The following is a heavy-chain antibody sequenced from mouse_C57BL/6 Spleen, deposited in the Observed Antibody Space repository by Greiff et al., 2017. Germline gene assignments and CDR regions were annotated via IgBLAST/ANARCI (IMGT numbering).Heavy chain of an antibody. CDR2: ISSGGSYT. J-gene: IGHJ2*01. D-gene: IGHD2-4*01. CDR1: GFTFSSYG. Sequence: EVQLVESGGDLVKPGGSLKLSCAASGFTFSSYGMSWVRQTPDKRLEWVATISSGGSYTYYPDSVKGRFTISRDNAKNTLYLQMSSLKSEDTAMYYCARGGYYDHYWGQGTTLTVSS. CDR3: ARGGYYDHY. V-gene: IGHV5-6*01.